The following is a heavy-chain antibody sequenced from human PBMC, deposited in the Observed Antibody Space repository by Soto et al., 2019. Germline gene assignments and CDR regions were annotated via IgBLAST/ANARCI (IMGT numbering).Heavy chain of an antibody. CDR1: GASIITDNW. CDR2: IYHSGNT. D-gene: IGHD3-10*01. CDR3: ARASASSKLRGVVIN. J-gene: IGHJ4*02. V-gene: IGHV4-4*02. Sequence: QVQLQESGPGLVKPSGTLSLTCALSGASIITDNWWSWVRHPPGKEMEWIGEIYHSGNTNFNPSVKSRVTISVDTSKNQFSLTVSSVTAADTAIYYCARASASSKLRGVVINWGQGTLVTVSS.